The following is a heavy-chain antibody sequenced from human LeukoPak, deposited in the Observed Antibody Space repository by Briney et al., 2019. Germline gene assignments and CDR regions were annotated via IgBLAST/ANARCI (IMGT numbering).Heavy chain of an antibody. D-gene: IGHD4-17*01. Sequence: PSQTLSLTCTVSGGSISSGGYYWSWIRQHPGKGLEWIGYIYYSGNTYYNPSLKSRVTISVDTSKNQFSLKLNSVTAADTAVYYCARHATVTSFTFAYWGQGTLVTVSS. CDR2: IYYSGNT. J-gene: IGHJ4*02. CDR3: ARHATVTSFTFAY. V-gene: IGHV4-31*03. CDR1: GGSISSGGYY.